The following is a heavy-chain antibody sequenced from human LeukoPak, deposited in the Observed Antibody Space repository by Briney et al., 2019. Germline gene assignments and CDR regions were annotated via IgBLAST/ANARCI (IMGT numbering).Heavy chain of an antibody. V-gene: IGHV4-61*05. CDR2: IYYSGST. J-gene: IGHJ6*02. Sequence: SETLSLTCTVSGGSISSSSYYWGWIRQPPGTGLEWIGYIYYSGSTNYNPSLKSRVTISVDTSKNQFSLKLSSVTAADTAVYYCARADYYYYGTDVWGQGTTVTVSS. CDR1: GGSISSSSYY. CDR3: ARADYYYYGTDV.